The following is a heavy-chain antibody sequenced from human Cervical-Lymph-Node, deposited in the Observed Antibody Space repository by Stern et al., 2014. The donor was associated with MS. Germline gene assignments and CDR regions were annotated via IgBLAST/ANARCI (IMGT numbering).Heavy chain of an antibody. CDR2: ISTDAGVS. J-gene: IGHJ4*02. Sequence: QLVQSGAEVKKPGASVKVSCKASGYSFTVYFIHWVRQAPGQGLEWRGWISTDAGVSNYAQRMQGRVTMTKDTSISTTCMEVSRLRSDDAAVYYCARDRGSHSDYWGQGTLVTVSS. CDR1: GYSFTVYF. CDR3: ARDRGSHSDY. D-gene: IGHD1-26*01. V-gene: IGHV1-2*02.